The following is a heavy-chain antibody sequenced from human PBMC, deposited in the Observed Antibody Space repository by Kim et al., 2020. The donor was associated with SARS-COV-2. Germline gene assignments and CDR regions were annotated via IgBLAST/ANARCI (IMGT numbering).Heavy chain of an antibody. Sequence: YADSGKGRFTISRDNAKNTLYLQMNSLRAEDTAVYYCATEYCSSTSCYLDWGQGTLVNVSS. J-gene: IGHJ4*02. V-gene: IGHV3-74*01. CDR3: ATEYCSSTSCYLD. D-gene: IGHD2-2*01.